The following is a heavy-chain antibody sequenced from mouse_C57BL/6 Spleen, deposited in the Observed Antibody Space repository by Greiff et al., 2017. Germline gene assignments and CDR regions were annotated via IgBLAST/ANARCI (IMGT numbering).Heavy chain of an antibody. V-gene: IGHV1-9*01. D-gene: IGHD2-4*01. CDR1: GYTFTGYW. CDR2: ILPGSGST. J-gene: IGHJ2*01. Sequence: QVQLQQSGAELMKPGASVKLSCKASGYTFTGYWIEWVKQRPGHGLEWIGEILPGSGSTNYNEKFKGKDKYTTDTSSNPTYMQLSSLTTEDSAIEYWARRIYYDFYFDYWGQGTTLTVSS. CDR3: ARRIYYDFYFDY.